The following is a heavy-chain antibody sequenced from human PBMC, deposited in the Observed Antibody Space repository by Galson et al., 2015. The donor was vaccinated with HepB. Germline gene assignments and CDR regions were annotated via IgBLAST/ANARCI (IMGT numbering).Heavy chain of an antibody. D-gene: IGHD3-10*01. CDR2: ISGSGGST. V-gene: IGHV3-23*01. CDR3: AKGMGYYYGSGYGMDV. Sequence: SLRLSCAASGFTFSSYAMSWVRQAPGKGLEWVSAISGSGGSTYYADSVKGRFTISRDNSKNTLYLQMNSLRAEDTAVYYCAKGMGYYYGSGYGMDVWGQGTTVTVSS. J-gene: IGHJ6*02. CDR1: GFTFSSYA.